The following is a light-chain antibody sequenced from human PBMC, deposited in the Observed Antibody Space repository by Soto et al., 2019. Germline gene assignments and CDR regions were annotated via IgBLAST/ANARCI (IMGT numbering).Light chain of an antibody. CDR1: QSVSSH. V-gene: IGKV3-15*01. J-gene: IGKJ5*01. Sequence: EIVLTQSPGTLSLSPGEIATLSCRASQSVSSHLAWYQHKPGQAPRLLIYGASTRAAGIPARFSGSGSETDFTLTISSLQSEDSAVYYCQQYHNWPPITFGQGTRLEIK. CDR2: GAS. CDR3: QQYHNWPPIT.